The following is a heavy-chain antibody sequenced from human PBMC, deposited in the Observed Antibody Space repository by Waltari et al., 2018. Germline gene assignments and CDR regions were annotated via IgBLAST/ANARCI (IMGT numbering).Heavy chain of an antibody. D-gene: IGHD6-13*01. V-gene: IGHV4-39*07. CDR2: IYYGVNT. CDR1: GGSISSSRYS. Sequence: QLQLQESGPGLVTPSETLSLTCTVSGGSISSSRYSWGWVRQPPGKGLECIGNIYYGVNTYYNPSLKSRVTISIDTSKNQFSLNLNSVTAADTAVYFCARDPRRGTAAGTAYDYWGQGALVTVSS. J-gene: IGHJ4*02. CDR3: ARDPRRGTAAGTAYDY.